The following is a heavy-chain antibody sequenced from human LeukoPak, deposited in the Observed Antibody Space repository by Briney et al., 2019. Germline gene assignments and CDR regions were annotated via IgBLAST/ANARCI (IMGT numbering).Heavy chain of an antibody. J-gene: IGHJ4*02. CDR3: ARGYSSGWTALFDY. Sequence: GGSLRLSCAASGFTFSSYWMRWVRQAPGKGVEWVANIKQDGSEKYYVDSVRGGLTMSREKAKNRVYMKRNSLRAEDTAVYYCARGYSSGWTALFDYWGQGTLVTVSS. CDR1: GFTFSSYW. D-gene: IGHD6-19*01. V-gene: IGHV3-7*01. CDR2: IKQDGSEK.